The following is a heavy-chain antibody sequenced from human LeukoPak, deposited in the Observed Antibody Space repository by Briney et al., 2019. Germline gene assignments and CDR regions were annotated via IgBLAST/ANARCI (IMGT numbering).Heavy chain of an antibody. Sequence: GGSLRLPCAASGFTFSSSSMNWVRQAPGKGLEWVSFISMGSRFRHYAESMKGRFTISRDDAKNSMYLQMDSLRAEDTAVYYCTRDLEFANSIAYWGQGTLVAVSS. J-gene: IGHJ4*02. CDR3: TRDLEFANSIAY. CDR2: ISMGSRFR. D-gene: IGHD2/OR15-2a*01. CDR1: GFTFSSSS. V-gene: IGHV3-21*01.